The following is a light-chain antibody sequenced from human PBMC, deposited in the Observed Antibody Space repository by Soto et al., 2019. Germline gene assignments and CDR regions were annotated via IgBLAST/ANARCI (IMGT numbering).Light chain of an antibody. CDR1: QGVKND. V-gene: IGKV1-6*01. Sequence: AIQMTQSPSSLSASVGDRVTITCRASQGVKNDLGWYQQRPGKAPKLLIYAASSLQSGVPSRFSGSGSGTDFTLTITSLQPEDFATYYCLQDYTYPLTFGGGTKVDIK. CDR2: AAS. J-gene: IGKJ4*01. CDR3: LQDYTYPLT.